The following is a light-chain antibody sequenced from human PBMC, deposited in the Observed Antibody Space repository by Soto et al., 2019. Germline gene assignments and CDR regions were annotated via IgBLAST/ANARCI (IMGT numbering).Light chain of an antibody. CDR3: QQYNNWWT. CDR1: ETVRSN. Sequence: RVMTQSPDTLSVSPGERATLSCRASETVRSNLAWYQQKPGQAPRLLIYAASTRATGIPARFIGNGSGTEFTLTISGLQSEDFAVYYCQQYNNWWTFGQGTKVEIK. V-gene: IGKV3D-15*01. CDR2: AAS. J-gene: IGKJ1*01.